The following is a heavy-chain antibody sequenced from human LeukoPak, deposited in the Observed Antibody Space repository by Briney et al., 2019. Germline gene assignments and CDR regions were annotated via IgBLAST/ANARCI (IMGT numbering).Heavy chain of an antibody. V-gene: IGHV3-7*01. J-gene: IGHJ4*02. CDR1: GFTFSSSYA. Sequence: GGSLRLSCAASGFTFSSSYAMHWVRQAPGKGLEWVANIKQDGSEKYYVDSVKGRFTISRDNAKDSLYLQMNSLRAEDTAVYYCARSNPYFDYWGQGTLVTVSS. CDR2: IKQDGSEK. CDR3: ARSNPYFDY.